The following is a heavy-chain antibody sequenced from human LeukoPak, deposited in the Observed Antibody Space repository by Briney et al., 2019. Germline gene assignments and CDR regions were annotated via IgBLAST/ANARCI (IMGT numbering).Heavy chain of an antibody. CDR1: GGSISSYY. V-gene: IGHV4-59*01. Sequence: SETLSLTCTVSGGSISSYYWSWIRQPPGKGLEWIGYIYYSGSTNYNPSRKSRVTISVDTSKNQFSLKLSSVTAADTAVYYCARWRYYDSSGYYPLSTNYYGMDVWGQGTTVTVSS. CDR2: IYYSGST. J-gene: IGHJ6*02. D-gene: IGHD3-22*01. CDR3: ARWRYYDSSGYYPLSTNYYGMDV.